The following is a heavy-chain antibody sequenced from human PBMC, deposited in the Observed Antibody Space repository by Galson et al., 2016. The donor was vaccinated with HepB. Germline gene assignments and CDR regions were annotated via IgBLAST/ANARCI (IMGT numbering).Heavy chain of an antibody. CDR2: IKQDGSEE. CDR3: ARDLLNLAAPDY. CDR1: GFTFSSYW. D-gene: IGHD6-13*01. J-gene: IGHJ4*02. V-gene: IGHV3-7*03. Sequence: SLRFSCAASGFTFSSYWMSCVRQAPGTGLEWVANIKQDGSEEYYVDSVKGRFTLSRDNAKNSLYLQMNSLRAEDTAVYYCARDLLNLAAPDYWGQGTLVTVSS.